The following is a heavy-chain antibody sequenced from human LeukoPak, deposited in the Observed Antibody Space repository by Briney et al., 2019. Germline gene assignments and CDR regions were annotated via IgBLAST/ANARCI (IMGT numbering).Heavy chain of an antibody. V-gene: IGHV4-31*03. J-gene: IGHJ4*02. D-gene: IGHD7-27*01. CDR2: IYYSGST. Sequence: PSETLSLTCTVSGGSISSGGYYWSWIRQHPGKGLEWIGYIYYSGSTYYNPSLKSRVTISVDTSKNQFSLKLSSVTAADTAVYCCARGPLTDQFDYWGQGTLVTVSS. CDR3: ARGPLTDQFDY. CDR1: GGSISSGGYY.